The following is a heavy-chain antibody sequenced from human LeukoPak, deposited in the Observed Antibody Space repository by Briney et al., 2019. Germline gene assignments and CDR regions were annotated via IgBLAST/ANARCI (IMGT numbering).Heavy chain of an antibody. V-gene: IGHV1-2*06. CDR1: GYTFTGYY. D-gene: IGHD5-24*01. CDR2: INPNTGGT. CDR3: ARVGDGLNDVFDI. Sequence: ASVKVSCKASGYTFTGYYMNWVRQAPGQGLEWMGRINPNTGGTNYAQNFQGSVTMTRDTSITTVYMERSRLRSVYTAVYYCARVGDGLNDVFDIWGQGTMVTVSS. J-gene: IGHJ3*02.